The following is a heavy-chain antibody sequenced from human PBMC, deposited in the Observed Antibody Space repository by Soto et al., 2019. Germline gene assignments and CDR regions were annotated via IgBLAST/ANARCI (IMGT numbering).Heavy chain of an antibody. CDR1: GYSFTNYW. V-gene: IGHV5-51*01. Sequence: GDSLKISCKATGYSFTNYWIGWVRQMPGKGLEWMGTIYPGDSDTRYGPAFEGQVTISADKSITTAYLQWSSLKASDTAVYLCEIRRQYCNSKICLDHHDYTLDVWGQGTTVTVS. CDR2: IYPGDSDT. CDR3: EIRRQYCNSKICLDHHDYTLDV. D-gene: IGHD2-2*01. J-gene: IGHJ6*02.